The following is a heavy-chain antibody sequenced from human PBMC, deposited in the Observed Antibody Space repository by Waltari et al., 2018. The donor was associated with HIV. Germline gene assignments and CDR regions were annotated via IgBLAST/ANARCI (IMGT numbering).Heavy chain of an antibody. J-gene: IGHJ4*02. CDR1: GYSIRSGYY. D-gene: IGHD2-15*01. V-gene: IGHV4-38-2*02. Sequence: QVQLQESGPGLVKPSETLSLTCTVSGYSIRSGYYWGWIRQPPGKGLEWIGGIYHSGSTYYNPALKSRVTISVETSKNQFSLKLSSVTAADTAVYYCARDPILSGPWGYWGQGTLVTVSS. CDR3: ARDPILSGPWGY. CDR2: IYHSGST.